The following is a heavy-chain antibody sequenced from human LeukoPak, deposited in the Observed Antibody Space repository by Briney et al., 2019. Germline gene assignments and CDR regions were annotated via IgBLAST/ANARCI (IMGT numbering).Heavy chain of an antibody. CDR1: GGSISSYY. J-gene: IGHJ4*02. CDR3: ANGRAGAGKGYFDY. D-gene: IGHD6-19*01. CDR2: IYTSGST. V-gene: IGHV4-4*07. Sequence: SETLSLTCTVSGGSISSYYWSWIRQPAGKGLEWIGRIYTSGSTNYNPSLKSRVTMSVDTSKNQFSLKLSSVTAADTAVYYCANGRAGAGKGYFDYWGQGILGNVSS.